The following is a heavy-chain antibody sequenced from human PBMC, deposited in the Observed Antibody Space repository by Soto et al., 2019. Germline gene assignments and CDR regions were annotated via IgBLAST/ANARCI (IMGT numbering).Heavy chain of an antibody. D-gene: IGHD4-4*01. Sequence: QVQLQESGPGVVKPSQTLSLTCTVSGGSISRGDYKWSWIRQPPGRGLEWIGYIYYSGYSYNNPSLKSRVTMSVDTSKNQFSLKLSSVTAADTAVYYCARSDNYVPFEYWGQGTLVTVSS. V-gene: IGHV4-30-4*01. J-gene: IGHJ4*02. CDR2: IYYSGYS. CDR1: GGSISRGDYK. CDR3: ARSDNYVPFEY.